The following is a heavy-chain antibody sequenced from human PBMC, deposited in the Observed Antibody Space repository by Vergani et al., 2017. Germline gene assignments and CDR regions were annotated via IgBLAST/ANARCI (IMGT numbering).Heavy chain of an antibody. V-gene: IGHV4-61*02. Sequence: QVHLQESGPGLLKPSQTLSLTCTVSGDSISNGDRYWTWIRQPAGKGLEWIGRTSTDGSTNYNPSLKSRVTVSVDTSKTQISLRLTSVTAEDTAVYYCARETVVTSWDGYRFHYMDVWGKGTTVTVSS. CDR3: ARETVVTSWDGYRFHYMDV. CDR2: TSTDGST. J-gene: IGHJ6*03. CDR1: GDSISNGDRY. D-gene: IGHD3-16*02.